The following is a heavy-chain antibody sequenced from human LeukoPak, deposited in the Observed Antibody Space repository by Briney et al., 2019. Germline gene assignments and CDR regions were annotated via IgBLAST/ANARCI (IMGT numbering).Heavy chain of an antibody. Sequence: GGSLRLSCAASGFTFSSYSMNWVRQAPGKGLEWVGRIKSEIDGGATDYAAPVQGRFTISRDDSQATLYLQMNSPKTEDTAVYYCTTGGSVIVAGTRAFDIWGQGTMVTVSS. V-gene: IGHV3-15*07. CDR3: TTGGSVIVAGTRAFDI. J-gene: IGHJ3*02. CDR2: IKSEIDGGAT. D-gene: IGHD5-12*01. CDR1: GFTFSSYS.